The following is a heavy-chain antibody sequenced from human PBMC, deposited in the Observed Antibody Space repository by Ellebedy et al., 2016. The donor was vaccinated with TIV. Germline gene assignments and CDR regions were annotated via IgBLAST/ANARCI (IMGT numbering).Heavy chain of an antibody. CDR2: VKRSIESETT. Sequence: GGSLRLSXAGSGFSLSNVWMSWVRQAPGKGLEWVGRVKRSIESETTDYPASVKCRFIVSRDDSKNTVSLQINSLQTDDTAVYYCATGVVSAYEYWGQGTLVTVSS. CDR3: ATGVVSAYEY. CDR1: GFSLSNVW. D-gene: IGHD2-8*02. J-gene: IGHJ4*02. V-gene: IGHV3-15*01.